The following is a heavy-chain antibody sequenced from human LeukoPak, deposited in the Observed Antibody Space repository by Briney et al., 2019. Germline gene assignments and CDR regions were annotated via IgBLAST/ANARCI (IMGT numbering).Heavy chain of an antibody. J-gene: IGHJ6*03. CDR1: GASLSGYY. CDR3: ARARYGSGSYHYMDV. CDR2: ISHSGST. V-gene: IGHV4-34*04. Sequence: SETLSLTCAVYGASLSGYYWSWIRQPPGKGLEWMGEISHSGSTNNSPPLKTRAPTSVDTSKSQSSLKLSSVTDADTAVYYCARARYGSGSYHYMDVWGKGTTVTISS. D-gene: IGHD3-10*01.